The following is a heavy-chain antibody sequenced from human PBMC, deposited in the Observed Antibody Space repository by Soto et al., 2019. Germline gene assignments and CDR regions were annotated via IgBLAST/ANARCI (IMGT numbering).Heavy chain of an antibody. Sequence: ASVKVSFKASGYTFTSYGISWVRQAPGQGLEWMGWISAYNGNTNYAQKLQGRVTMTTDTSTSTAYMELRSLRSDDTAVYYCARDSSGWSWYYYGMDVWGQGTTVTVSS. D-gene: IGHD6-19*01. V-gene: IGHV1-18*01. CDR1: GYTFTSYG. CDR3: ARDSSGWSWYYYGMDV. CDR2: ISAYNGNT. J-gene: IGHJ6*02.